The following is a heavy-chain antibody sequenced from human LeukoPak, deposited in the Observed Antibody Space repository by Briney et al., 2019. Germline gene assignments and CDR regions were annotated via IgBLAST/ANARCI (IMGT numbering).Heavy chain of an antibody. V-gene: IGHV4-31*03. CDR2: IYYSGST. Sequence: SETLSLTCTVSGGSISSGGYYWSWIRQHPGKGPEWIGYIYYSGSTYYNPSLKSRVTISVDTSKNQFSLKLSSVTAADTAVYYCARGGYTAMVTGFDYWGQGTLVTVSS. CDR1: GGSISSGGYY. J-gene: IGHJ4*02. CDR3: ARGGYTAMVTGFDY. D-gene: IGHD5-18*01.